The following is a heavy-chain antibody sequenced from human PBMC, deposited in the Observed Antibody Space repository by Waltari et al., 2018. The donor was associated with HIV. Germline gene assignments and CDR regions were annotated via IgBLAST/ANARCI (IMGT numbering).Heavy chain of an antibody. CDR3: AKVREKQLWLRNWDFDL. J-gene: IGHJ2*01. CDR2: ISSSGSSI. CDR1: GFTFRSYE. D-gene: IGHD5-18*01. Sequence: EVKLVESGGGLVQPGGSVRLSCAASGFTFRSYEMNWVRQAQGKGLEWISYISSSGSSIYYADSVKGRFTISRDNGKKSLYLQMNILRAEDTAVYYCAKVREKQLWLRNWDFDLWGRGTLVTVSS. V-gene: IGHV3-48*03.